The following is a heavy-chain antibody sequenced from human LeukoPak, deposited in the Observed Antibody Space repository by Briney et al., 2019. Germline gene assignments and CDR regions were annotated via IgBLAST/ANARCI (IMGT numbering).Heavy chain of an antibody. V-gene: IGHV3-23*01. CDR2: ISGNGGST. CDR1: GFTFSRYP. D-gene: IGHD2-15*01. CDR3: ARRNCGGGTCYPIDF. J-gene: IGHJ4*02. Sequence: PGGCQRLAWAASGFTFSRYPMDSARHAPGEGLGWVSAISGNGGSTYCADCVKGRFTISRDNHKNTLYLQMNSLRAEDTALYYCARRNCGGGTCYPIDFWGQGTLVTVSS.